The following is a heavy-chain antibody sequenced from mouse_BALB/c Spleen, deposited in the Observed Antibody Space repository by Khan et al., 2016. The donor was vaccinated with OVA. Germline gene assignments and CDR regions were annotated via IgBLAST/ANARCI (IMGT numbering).Heavy chain of an antibody. Sequence: QIQLVQSGPELKKPGETVKISCKASGYTFTSYGMNWVKQSPGKALKWMGWINTYTGEPTYADDFKGRIAFSLETSASTVYLQINNLKNEDTATKFCARRPCYSYTMDYWGQGTSVTVSS. CDR3: ARRPCYSYTMDY. CDR1: GYTFTSYG. V-gene: IGHV9-3-1*01. J-gene: IGHJ4*01. CDR2: INTYTGEP.